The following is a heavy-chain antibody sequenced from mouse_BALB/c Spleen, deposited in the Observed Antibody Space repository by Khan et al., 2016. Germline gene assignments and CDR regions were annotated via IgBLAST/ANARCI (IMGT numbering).Heavy chain of an antibody. CDR1: GYLFTDYF. J-gene: IGHJ3*01. Sequence: EVQLQESGPELVKPGASVKISCKASGYLFTDYFMNWVMQSHGKSLEWIGRINPYNGDTFYNQKFKGKVTLTVDKSSSTAHMELRSLASEDSAVYYCARGGYRYEFAYWGQGTLVTVSA. D-gene: IGHD2-14*01. CDR3: ARGGYRYEFAY. CDR2: INPYNGDT. V-gene: IGHV1-20*02.